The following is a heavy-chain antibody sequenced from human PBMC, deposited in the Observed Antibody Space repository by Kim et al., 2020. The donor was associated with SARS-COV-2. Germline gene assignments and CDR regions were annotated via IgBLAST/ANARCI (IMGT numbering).Heavy chain of an antibody. Sequence: SETLSLTCTVAGGSVSSSSFYGGWIREPPGKGLEWIGTISYSGTTYFNLSLKRRVTISVDSSKNQFSLRLTAVTAADSAVYYFARWAGGWSFYWYFDVWCRGTLVTVSS. CDR1: GGSVSSSSFY. V-gene: IGHV4-39*01. CDR2: ISYSGTT. D-gene: IGHD2-15*01. J-gene: IGHJ2*01. CDR3: ARWAGGWSFYWYFDV.